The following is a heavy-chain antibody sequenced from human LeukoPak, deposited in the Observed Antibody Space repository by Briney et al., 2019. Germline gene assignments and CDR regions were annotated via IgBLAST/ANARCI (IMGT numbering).Heavy chain of an antibody. J-gene: IGHJ3*02. CDR3: ARDANYYDSSGYYRKNAFDI. CDR2: INHSGST. V-gene: IGHV4-34*01. D-gene: IGHD3-22*01. CDR1: GGSFSGYY. Sequence: PSETLSLTCAVYGGSFSGYYWSWIRQPPGKGLEWIGEINHSGSTNYNPSLKSRVTISVDTSKNQFSLKLSSVTAADTAVYYCARDANYYDSSGYYRKNAFDIWGQGTMVTVSS.